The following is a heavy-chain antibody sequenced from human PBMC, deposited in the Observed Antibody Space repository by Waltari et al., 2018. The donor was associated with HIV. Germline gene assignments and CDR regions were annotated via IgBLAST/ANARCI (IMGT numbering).Heavy chain of an antibody. J-gene: IGHJ4*02. CDR2: IYYSGST. Sequence: QLQLQETGPGLVKPSETLSLTCTVPGGSISSSSYHWGRNRQPPGMGVEWIGGIYYSGSTYYNPSLKSRVTISLDTSKNQFSLKLSSVTAADTAVYYCARAVQGYCSGGSCENYFDYWGQGTLVTVSS. V-gene: IGHV4-39*01. CDR3: ARAVQGYCSGGSCENYFDY. D-gene: IGHD2-15*01. CDR1: GGSISSSSYH.